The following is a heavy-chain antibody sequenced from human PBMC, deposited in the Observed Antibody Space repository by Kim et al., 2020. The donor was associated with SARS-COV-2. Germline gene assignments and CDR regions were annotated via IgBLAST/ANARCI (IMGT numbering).Heavy chain of an antibody. CDR3: ARDRFDDYWSAYYVGTFYFDY. CDR2: INPNSGGT. Sequence: ASVKVSCKSSGYTFTNYYIQWVRQAPGQGLEWMGWINPNSGGTNYAQDFQGRVTMTRDTSTTTAYMELDRLKSDDTAVYYCARDRFDDYWSAYYVGTFYFDYWGQGTLVTVSS. V-gene: IGHV1-2*02. J-gene: IGHJ4*02. CDR1: GYTFTNYY. D-gene: IGHD3-3*01.